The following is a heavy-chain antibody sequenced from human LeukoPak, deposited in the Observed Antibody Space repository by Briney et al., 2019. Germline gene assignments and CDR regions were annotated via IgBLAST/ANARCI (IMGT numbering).Heavy chain of an antibody. V-gene: IGHV3-9*01. CDR3: AKDFNPAPGAFDI. CDR1: GFTFDDYA. D-gene: IGHD2-2*01. J-gene: IGHJ3*02. Sequence: GGSLRLSCAASGFTFDDYAMHWVRQAPGKGLEWVSGISWNSGSIGYADSVKGRFTISRDNAKNSLYLQMNSLRAEDTALYYCAKDFNPAPGAFDIWGRGTMVTVSS. CDR2: ISWNSGSI.